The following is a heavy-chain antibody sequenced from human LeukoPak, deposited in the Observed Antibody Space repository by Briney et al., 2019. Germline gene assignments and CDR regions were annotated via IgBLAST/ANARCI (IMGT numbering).Heavy chain of an antibody. CDR1: GGSISSGGYY. CDR2: IYYSGST. Sequence: PSETLSLTCTVSGGSISSGGYYWSWIRQHPGRGLEWIGYIYYSGSTYYNPSLKSRVTISVDTSKNQFSLKLSSVTAADTAVYYCARGGDIVSGDYWGQGTLVTVSS. J-gene: IGHJ4*02. CDR3: ARGGDIVSGDY. V-gene: IGHV4-31*03. D-gene: IGHD5-12*01.